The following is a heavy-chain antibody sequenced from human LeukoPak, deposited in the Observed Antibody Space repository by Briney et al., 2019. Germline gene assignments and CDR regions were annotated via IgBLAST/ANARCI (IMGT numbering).Heavy chain of an antibody. Sequence: PSETLSLTCTVSGYSISSAHYWGWIRQPPGKGLEWIGSLYHSGTSFYNPSLKSRVTISVDTSKNQFSLKLSSVTAADTAVYYCARHYPYSSGWSRAWVYVDHMDVWGKGTTVTISS. J-gene: IGHJ6*03. CDR3: ARHYPYSSGWSRAWVYVDHMDV. D-gene: IGHD6-19*01. CDR1: GYSISSAHY. CDR2: LYHSGTS. V-gene: IGHV4-38-2*02.